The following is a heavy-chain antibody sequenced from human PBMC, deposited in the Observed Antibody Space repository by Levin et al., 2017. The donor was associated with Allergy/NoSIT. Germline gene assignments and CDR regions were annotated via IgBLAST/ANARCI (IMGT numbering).Heavy chain of an antibody. J-gene: IGHJ4*02. CDR2: ISWNSGSI. V-gene: IGHV3-9*01. D-gene: IGHD5-12*01. Sequence: GGSLRLSCAASGFTFDDYAMHWVRQAPGKGLEWVSGISWNSGSIGYADSVKGRFTISRDNAKNSLYLQMNSLRAEDTALYYCATGYPTPRDYWGQGTLVTVSS. CDR3: ATGYPTPRDY. CDR1: GFTFDDYA.